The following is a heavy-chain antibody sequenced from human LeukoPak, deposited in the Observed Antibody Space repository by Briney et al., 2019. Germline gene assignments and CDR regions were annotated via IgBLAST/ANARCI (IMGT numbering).Heavy chain of an antibody. CDR3: ARGPSGYHNT. CDR2: ISYDAKSN. J-gene: IGHJ4*02. CDR1: GFTFSTYG. Sequence: PGRSLRLSCATSGFTFSTYGMHWVRQVPGKGLEWVAVISYDAKSNYHVDSVKGRFTISRDNSKNTLYLQMNSLRAEDTAVYYCARGPSGYHNTGGQGTLVTVSS. D-gene: IGHD5-12*01. V-gene: IGHV3-33*05.